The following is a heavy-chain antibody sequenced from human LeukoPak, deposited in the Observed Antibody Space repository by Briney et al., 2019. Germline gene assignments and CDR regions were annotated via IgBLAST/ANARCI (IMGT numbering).Heavy chain of an antibody. Sequence: SQTLSLTCTVSGGSISSGSYYWSWTRQPAGKGLEWIGRIYTSGSTNYNPSLKSRVTISVDTSKNQFPLKLSSVTAADTAVYYCARGISGEFDYWGQGTLVTVSS. CDR2: IYTSGST. D-gene: IGHD6-19*01. V-gene: IGHV4-61*02. CDR1: GGSISSGSYY. CDR3: ARGISGEFDY. J-gene: IGHJ4*02.